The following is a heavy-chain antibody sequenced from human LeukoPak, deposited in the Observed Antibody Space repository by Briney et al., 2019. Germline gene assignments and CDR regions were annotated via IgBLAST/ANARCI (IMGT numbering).Heavy chain of an antibody. CDR2: INWNGGST. V-gene: IGHV3-20*04. D-gene: IGHD3-3*01. CDR1: GFTFDDYG. CDR3: ARVSYTIFGVVTNYFDY. Sequence: RAGGSLRLSCAASGFTFDDYGMSWVRQAPGKGLEWVSGINWNGGSTGYADSVKGRFTISRDNAKNSLYLQMNSLRAEDTALYYCARVSYTIFGVVTNYFDYWGQGTLVTVSS. J-gene: IGHJ4*02.